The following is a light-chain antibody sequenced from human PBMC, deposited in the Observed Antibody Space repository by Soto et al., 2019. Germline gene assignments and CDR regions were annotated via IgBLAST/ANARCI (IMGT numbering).Light chain of an antibody. J-gene: IGLJ1*01. CDR2: HNT. CDR1: SSKIGAGFD. V-gene: IGLV1-40*01. Sequence: QSVLTQPPSVSWAPGQTVTVSCTGSSSKIGAGFDVHWYQLVPGGAPRLLIYHNTYRPSGVPDRFSGCKSCASASLAITCLQAEDEADYYCRSYDSGLTESYVFGSGTKVTVL. CDR3: RSYDSGLTESYV.